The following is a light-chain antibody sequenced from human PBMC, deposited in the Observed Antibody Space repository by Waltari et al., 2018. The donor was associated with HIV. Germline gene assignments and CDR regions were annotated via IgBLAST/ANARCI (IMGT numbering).Light chain of an antibody. V-gene: IGLV7-46*01. J-gene: IGLJ2*01. Sequence: QPVVTQEPSLTVSPGGTVILTCASSAGVVNLGHRPYWSQQRPGQTPKTLIFDSNNRYSWTPSRFTGSFLGGNAALTLTGAQPEDDAYDYYLLSYDGDVVSGGGTKLTVL. CDR2: DSN. CDR1: AGVVNLGHR. CDR3: LLSYDGDVV.